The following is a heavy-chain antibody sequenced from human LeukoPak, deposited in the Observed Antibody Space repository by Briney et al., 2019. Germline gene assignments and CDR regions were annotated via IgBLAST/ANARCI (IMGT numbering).Heavy chain of an antibody. CDR2: IYYSGST. Sequence: SETLSLTCTVSGGSISSSSYYWGWIRQPPGKGLEWIGSIYYSGSTYYNPSLKSRVTISVDTSKNQFSLKLSSVTAADTAVYYCARLGYVWGSYRQFNWFDPWGQGTLVTVSS. CDR3: ARLGYVWGSYRQFNWFDP. J-gene: IGHJ5*02. CDR1: GGSISSSSYY. V-gene: IGHV4-39*07. D-gene: IGHD3-16*02.